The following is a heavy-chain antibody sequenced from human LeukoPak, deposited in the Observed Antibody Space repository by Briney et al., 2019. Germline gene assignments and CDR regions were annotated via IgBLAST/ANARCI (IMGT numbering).Heavy chain of an antibody. CDR1: GGSFSGYY. V-gene: IGHV4-34*01. J-gene: IGHJ4*02. Sequence: PSETLSLACAVYGGSFSGYYWSWIRQPPGKGLEWIGEINHSGSTNYNPSLKSRVTISVDTSKNQFSLKLSSVTAADTAVYYCARRSLRYFDWLFDYWGQGTLVTVSS. CDR3: ARRSLRYFDWLFDY. CDR2: INHSGST. D-gene: IGHD3-9*01.